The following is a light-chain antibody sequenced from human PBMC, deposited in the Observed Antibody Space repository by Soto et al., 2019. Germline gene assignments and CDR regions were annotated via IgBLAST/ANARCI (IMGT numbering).Light chain of an antibody. V-gene: IGKV3-11*01. CDR2: DAS. CDR3: QQRSNWPPIT. Sequence: EIVLTQSPATLSLSPGERATLSCRASQSVSSYLAWYQQQPGQAPRLLIYDASNRATGIPARFSGSGSGTDFTLTISSLEPEDFAVYYCQQRSNWPPITFGQGTRLEMK. J-gene: IGKJ5*01. CDR1: QSVSSY.